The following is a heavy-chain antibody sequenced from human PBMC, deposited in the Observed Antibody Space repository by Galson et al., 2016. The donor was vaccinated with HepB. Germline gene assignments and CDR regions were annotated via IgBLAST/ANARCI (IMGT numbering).Heavy chain of an antibody. D-gene: IGHD4-23*01. Sequence: SLRLSCAASGFTFSRYWMSWVRLAPGKGLEWVGQINQDESEKYYLDSMKGRFTISRDSAKNSLYLQVNSLRAEDTAVYHCARDVNGGYFDLWGQGTLVSVFS. J-gene: IGHJ4*02. CDR1: GFTFSRYW. CDR2: INQDESEK. CDR3: ARDVNGGYFDL. V-gene: IGHV3-7*03.